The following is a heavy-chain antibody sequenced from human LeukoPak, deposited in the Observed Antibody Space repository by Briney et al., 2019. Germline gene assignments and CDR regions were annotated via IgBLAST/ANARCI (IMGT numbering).Heavy chain of an antibody. CDR1: GFSFTDYP. CDR2: IRTTAEGAKYA. D-gene: IGHD2-8*01. J-gene: IGHJ4*01. CDR3: ATDQRYAFDY. Sequence: GGSLRLSCATSGFSFTDYPMNWVRQAPGKGLEWISNIRTTAEGAKYAYYADSVKGRVTISRDDGKNTLYLHVNSLRDDDTAVYYCATDQRYAFDYWGQGILVTVSS. V-gene: IGHV3-48*02.